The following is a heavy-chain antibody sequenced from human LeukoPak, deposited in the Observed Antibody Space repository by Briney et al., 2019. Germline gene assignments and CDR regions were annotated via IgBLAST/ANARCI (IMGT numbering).Heavy chain of an antibody. V-gene: IGHV1-69*13. CDR2: IIPIFGTA. J-gene: IGHJ4*02. D-gene: IGHD2-2*01. CDR1: GGTFSSYA. CDR3: ARNVGYCSSTSCFPLFDY. Sequence: ASVKVSCKASGGTFSSYAISWVRQAPGQGLEWMGGIIPIFGTANYAQKFQGRVTITADESTSTAYMELSSLRSEDTAVYYCARNVGYCSSTSCFPLFDYGGQGPLVTVS.